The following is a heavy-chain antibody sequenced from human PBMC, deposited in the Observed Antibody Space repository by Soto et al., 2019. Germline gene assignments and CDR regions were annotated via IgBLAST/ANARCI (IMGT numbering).Heavy chain of an antibody. V-gene: IGHV3-53*01. D-gene: IGHD1-26*01. CDR1: GFTVTNNY. CDR3: AKDVGASPTGDFDY. J-gene: IGHJ4*02. CDR2: IYSAGTT. Sequence: PGGSLRLSCAASGFTVTNNYLTWVRQAPGKGLGWVSFIYSAGTTSYADSVKGRFTISRDNSKNTLYLEMNSLRVDDTAVYYCAKDVGASPTGDFDYWGRGTLVTVSS.